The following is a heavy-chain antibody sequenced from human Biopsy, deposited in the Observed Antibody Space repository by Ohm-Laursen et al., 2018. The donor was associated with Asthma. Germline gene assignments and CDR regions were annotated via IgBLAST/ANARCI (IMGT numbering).Heavy chain of an antibody. V-gene: IGHV3-53*05. Sequence: SLSLSCAASGFAVSRDHMFWVRQAPGKGLEWVSVIYSGGTSHTADSVRGRFTISIDYSKNTLYLQMRSLRAEDTAVYYCVRGDSSNWSHYYFDYWGQGTLVTVSS. D-gene: IGHD3-22*01. J-gene: IGHJ4*02. CDR2: IYSGGTS. CDR3: VRGDSSNWSHYYFDY. CDR1: GFAVSRDH.